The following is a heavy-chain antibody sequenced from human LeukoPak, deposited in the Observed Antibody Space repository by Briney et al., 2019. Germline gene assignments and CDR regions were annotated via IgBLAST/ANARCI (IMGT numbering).Heavy chain of an antibody. CDR1: GFTFSSYS. J-gene: IGHJ4*02. CDR3: ARGSSPRVWAVAGLIDY. V-gene: IGHV3-48*04. CDR2: ISSSSSTI. Sequence: PGGSLRLSCAASGFTFSSYSTNWVRQAPGKGLEWVSYISSSSSTIYYADSAKGRFTISRDNAKNSLYLQMNSLRAEDTAVYYCARGSSPRVWAVAGLIDYWGQGTLVTVSS. D-gene: IGHD6-19*01.